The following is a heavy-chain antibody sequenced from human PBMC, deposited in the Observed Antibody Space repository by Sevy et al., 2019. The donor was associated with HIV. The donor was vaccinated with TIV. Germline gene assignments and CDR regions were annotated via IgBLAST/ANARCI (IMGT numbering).Heavy chain of an antibody. D-gene: IGHD3-3*01. CDR1: GFTFSSYW. CDR2: IKQDGSEK. V-gene: IGHV3-7*01. J-gene: IGHJ3*02. CDR3: ARTPTGTIFGVVPAFDI. Sequence: GGSLRLSCAASGFTFSSYWMSWVRQAPGKGLEWVANIKQDGSEKYYVDSVKGRFTISRDNAKNSLYLQMNSLRAEDTAASYCARTPTGTIFGVVPAFDIWGQGTMVTVSS.